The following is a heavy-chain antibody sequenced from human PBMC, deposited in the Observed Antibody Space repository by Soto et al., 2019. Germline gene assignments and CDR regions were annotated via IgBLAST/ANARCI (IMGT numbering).Heavy chain of an antibody. CDR2: ISGSGGST. V-gene: IGHV3-23*01. CDR3: AKDYRVAVAGNYYYYGMDV. J-gene: IGHJ6*02. Sequence: GGSLRLSCAASGFTFSSYAMSWVRQAPGKGLEWVSAISGSGGSTYYADSVKGRFTISRDNSKNTLYLQMNSLRAEDTAVYYCAKDYRVAVAGNYYYYGMDVWGQGTTVTVSS. CDR1: GFTFSSYA. D-gene: IGHD6-19*01.